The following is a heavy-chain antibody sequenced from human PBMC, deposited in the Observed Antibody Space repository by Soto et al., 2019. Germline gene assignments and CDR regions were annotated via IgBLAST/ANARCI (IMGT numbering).Heavy chain of an antibody. D-gene: IGHD3-10*01. V-gene: IGHV3-23*01. Sequence: GGSLRLSCAASGFTFSSYAMIWVRQAPGKGLEWVSAISGSGGSTYYADSVKGRFTISRDNSKNTLYLQMNSLRAEDTAVYYCTSWFGKPYYYYGMDVWGQGTTVTVSS. CDR1: GFTFSSYA. CDR2: ISGSGGST. J-gene: IGHJ6*02. CDR3: TSWFGKPYYYYGMDV.